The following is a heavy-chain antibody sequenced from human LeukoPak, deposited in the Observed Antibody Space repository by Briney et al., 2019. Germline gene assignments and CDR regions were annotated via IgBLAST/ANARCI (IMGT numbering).Heavy chain of an antibody. CDR3: ARGLYDYVWGSYRPSKPFDY. D-gene: IGHD3-16*02. Sequence: SESLSLTCAVDGRSFSGYYWSWIRQPPWKGLEWMVEINHTGSTNYNPSLKSRVTISVDTSKNQFSLKLSSVTAADTAVYYCARGLYDYVWGSYRPSKPFDYWGQGTLVTVSS. CDR1: GRSFSGYY. J-gene: IGHJ4*02. CDR2: INHTGST. V-gene: IGHV4-34*01.